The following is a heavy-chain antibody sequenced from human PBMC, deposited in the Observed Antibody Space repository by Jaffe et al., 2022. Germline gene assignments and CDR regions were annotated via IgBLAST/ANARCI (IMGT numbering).Heavy chain of an antibody. CDR2: IYYSGST. CDR1: GGSISSSSYY. Sequence: QLQLQESGPGLVKPSETLSLTCTVSGGSISSSSYYWGWIRQPPGKGLEWIGSIYYSGSTYYNPSLKSRVTISVDTSKNQFSLKLSSVTAADTAVYYCARPEYSSSSGAYFDYWGQGTLVTVSS. J-gene: IGHJ4*02. CDR3: ARPEYSSSSGAYFDY. D-gene: IGHD6-6*01. V-gene: IGHV4-39*01.